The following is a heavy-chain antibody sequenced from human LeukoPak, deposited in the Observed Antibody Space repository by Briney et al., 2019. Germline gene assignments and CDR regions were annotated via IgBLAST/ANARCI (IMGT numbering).Heavy chain of an antibody. CDR2: IYPGDSDT. J-gene: IGHJ4*02. Sequence: GESLKISCKGSGYSFSTYWIGWVRQMPGKGLEWVAIIYPGDSDTRYYRSFQGQVSISADRSISTAYLQWGSLKASDTAMYYCARLDSYGCGYVDYWGQGTLVTVSS. CDR3: ARLDSYGCGYVDY. V-gene: IGHV5-51*01. CDR1: GYSFSTYW. D-gene: IGHD5-18*01.